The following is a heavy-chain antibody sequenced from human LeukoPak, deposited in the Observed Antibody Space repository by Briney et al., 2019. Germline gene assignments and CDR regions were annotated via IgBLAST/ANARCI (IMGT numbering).Heavy chain of an antibody. J-gene: IGHJ6*04. Sequence: PGGSLRLSCEVSGFTFSNYAMNWVRQAPGKGLEWVSSISSSSSYIYYADSVKGRFTISRDNAKNSLYLQMNSLRAEDTAVYYCARGIRAAAGKAVDVWGKGTTVTVSS. V-gene: IGHV3-21*01. CDR3: ARGIRAAAGKAVDV. CDR2: ISSSSSYI. CDR1: GFTFSNYA. D-gene: IGHD6-13*01.